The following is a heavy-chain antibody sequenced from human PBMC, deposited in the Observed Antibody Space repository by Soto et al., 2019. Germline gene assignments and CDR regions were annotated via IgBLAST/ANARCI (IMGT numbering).Heavy chain of an antibody. Sequence: ASVKVSCKASGYTFTSYAIHWVRQAPGQRLEWMGWSNAGNGNTKYSQKLQGRVTMTTDTSTSTAYMELRSLRSDDTAVYYCARIGPRFPLDYWGQGTLVTVSS. V-gene: IGHV1-3*01. CDR2: SNAGNGNT. CDR1: GYTFTSYA. J-gene: IGHJ4*02. CDR3: ARIGPRFPLDY.